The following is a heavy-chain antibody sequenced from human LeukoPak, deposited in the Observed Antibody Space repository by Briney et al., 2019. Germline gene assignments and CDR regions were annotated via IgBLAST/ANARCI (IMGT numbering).Heavy chain of an antibody. Sequence: SETLSLTCTVSGYSISSGYYWGWIRQPPGKGLEWIGSIYHSASTYYNPSLKSRVTISVDTSKNQFSLKLSSVTAADTAVYYCARLKWELLPHYYFDYWGQGTLVTVSS. CDR3: ARLKWELLPHYYFDY. D-gene: IGHD1-26*01. V-gene: IGHV4-38-2*02. CDR1: GYSISSGYY. J-gene: IGHJ4*02. CDR2: IYHSAST.